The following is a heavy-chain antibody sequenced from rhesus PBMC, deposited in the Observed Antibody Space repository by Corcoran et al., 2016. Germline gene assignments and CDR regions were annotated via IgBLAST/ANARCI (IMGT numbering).Heavy chain of an antibody. CDR2: ISPYNGNK. D-gene: IGHD4-23*01. CDR3: TRSKGTVTTSDY. V-gene: IGHV1-180*01. Sequence: QVQLVQYGPEIKQPGASVRLSCKASGNTFTSYNMHWVRQAPGQGLEWIGLISPYNGNKGYATNFQGRVTMTTDTSTSTGYMDLSSLRSEDTAVYYCTRSKGTVTTSDYWGQGVLVTVSS. J-gene: IGHJ4*01. CDR1: GNTFTSYN.